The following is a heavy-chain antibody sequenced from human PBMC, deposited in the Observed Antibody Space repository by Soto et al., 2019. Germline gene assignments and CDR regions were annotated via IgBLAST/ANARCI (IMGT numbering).Heavy chain of an antibody. CDR1: GGFISSYY. V-gene: IGHV4-59*01. CDR3: ARSLDSSGFYFSNC. Sequence: NPSETLSLTCTVSGGFISSYYWSWIRQSPGKGLELIGYIHHTGSTNYNPSLKSRVTMSLDTSRNQFSLKLYSVTAADTAVYYCARSLDSSGFYFSNCWGQGTLVTVSS. J-gene: IGHJ4*02. D-gene: IGHD3-22*01. CDR2: IHHTGST.